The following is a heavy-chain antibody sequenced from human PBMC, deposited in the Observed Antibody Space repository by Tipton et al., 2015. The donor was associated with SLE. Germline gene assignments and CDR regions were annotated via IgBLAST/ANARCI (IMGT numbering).Heavy chain of an antibody. J-gene: IGHJ4*02. D-gene: IGHD1-20*01. CDR1: GFSFSTYG. CDR2: ISYDGSNK. V-gene: IGHV3-30*18. Sequence: SLRLSCAASGFSFSTYGMHWVRQAPGKGLEWVTLISYDGSNKYYADSVKGRFTISRDNSNNTMYLQMNSLRADDTAVYFCAKDKWNWAPFNPFDYWGQGTLVTVSS. CDR3: AKDKWNWAPFNPFDY.